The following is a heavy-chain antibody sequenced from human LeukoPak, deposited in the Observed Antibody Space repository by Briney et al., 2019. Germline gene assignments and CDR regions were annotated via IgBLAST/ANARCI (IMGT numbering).Heavy chain of an antibody. Sequence: GGSLRLSCAASGFTLSNYAMSWVRQAPGKGLEWVSVISGSGGSTYYADSVKGRFTISRDSSKNTLYVQMNSLRVEDTAVYYCAKGPQVGSGYHPDYWGQGTLVTVSS. CDR3: AKGPQVGSGYHPDY. D-gene: IGHD3-22*01. CDR2: ISGSGGST. J-gene: IGHJ4*02. CDR1: GFTLSNYA. V-gene: IGHV3-23*01.